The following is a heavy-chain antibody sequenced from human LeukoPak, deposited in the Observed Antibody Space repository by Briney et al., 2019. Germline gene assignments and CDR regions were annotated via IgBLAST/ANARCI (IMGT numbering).Heavy chain of an antibody. V-gene: IGHV1-8*01. D-gene: IGHD4-23*01. CDR3: ASRLRWSENWFDP. CDR1: GYTFTSYD. J-gene: IGHJ5*02. Sequence: ASVKVSCKASGYTFTSYDINWVRQATGQGLEWMGWMNPNSGNTGYAQKFQGRVTMTRNTSISTAYMELSSLRSEDTAVYYCASRLRWSENWFDPWGQGTLVTVSS. CDR2: MNPNSGNT.